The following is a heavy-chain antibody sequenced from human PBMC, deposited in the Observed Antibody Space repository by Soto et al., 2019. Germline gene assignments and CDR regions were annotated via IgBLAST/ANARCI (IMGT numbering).Heavy chain of an antibody. CDR1: GFTFSNYA. J-gene: IGHJ4*02. CDR3: AKDQGSSWYEIDY. CDR2: ISGSGGST. Sequence: EVQLLESGGGLVQPGGSLRLSCAASGFTFSNYAVTWVRQAPGKGLEWVSTISGSGGSTYYADSVKGRFTIARENSKNTLYLQMNSLRAEDTAVYDCAKDQGSSWYEIDYWGQGTLVTVSS. D-gene: IGHD6-13*01. V-gene: IGHV3-23*01.